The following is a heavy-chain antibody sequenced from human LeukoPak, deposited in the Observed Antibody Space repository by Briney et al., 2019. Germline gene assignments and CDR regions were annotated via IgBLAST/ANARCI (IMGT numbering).Heavy chain of an antibody. Sequence: GGSLRLSCAASGFTFSSYAMSWVRQAPGKGLEWVSAISGSGGSTYYADSVKGRFTISRDNSKNTLYPQMNSLRAEDTAVYYCAKPPYGTMIVVVIEYYFDYWGQGTLVTVSS. D-gene: IGHD3-22*01. CDR2: ISGSGGST. J-gene: IGHJ4*02. CDR3: AKPPYGTMIVVVIEYYFDY. V-gene: IGHV3-23*01. CDR1: GFTFSSYA.